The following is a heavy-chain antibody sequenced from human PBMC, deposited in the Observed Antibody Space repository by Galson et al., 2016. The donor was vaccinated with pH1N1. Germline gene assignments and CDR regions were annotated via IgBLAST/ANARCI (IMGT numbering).Heavy chain of an antibody. CDR1: GYSISSGYY. CDR3: ARHQSGVGGIPFAFDS. V-gene: IGHV4-38-2*01. CDR2: IYHSGNT. D-gene: IGHD3-3*01. J-gene: IGHJ4*02. Sequence: LSLTCAFSGYSISSGYYWGWIRQPPGKGLEWIGSIYHSGNTDYNPSLKSRVTTSVDRSKNQFSLKVTSVTAADTAIYYCARHQSGVGGIPFAFDSWGQGTLVTVSS.